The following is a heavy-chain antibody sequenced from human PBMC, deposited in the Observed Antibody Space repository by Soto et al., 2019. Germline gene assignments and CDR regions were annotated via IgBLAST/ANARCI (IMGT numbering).Heavy chain of an antibody. V-gene: IGHV4-34*01. J-gene: IGHJ4*02. D-gene: IGHD2-8*02. Sequence: QVQLQQWGAGLLKPSETLAIPCAVSGGSFSGYYWTWIRQPPGTGLEWIGEINHSGSTNYNPSLKSRGTLSVDTSKYQFSLKLTSVTAADPAVYYCARDTITGLFDYWGQGTLVTGSS. CDR1: GGSFSGYY. CDR3: ARDTITGLFDY. CDR2: INHSGST.